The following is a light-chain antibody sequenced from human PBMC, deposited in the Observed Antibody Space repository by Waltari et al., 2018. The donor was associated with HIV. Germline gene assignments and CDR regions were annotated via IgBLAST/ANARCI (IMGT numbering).Light chain of an antibody. V-gene: IGKV1-5*03. J-gene: IGKJ1*01. CDR1: QGLSDW. CDR2: KTS. Sequence: DIQVTQSPSTLSASVGDRVTITCRASQGLSDWLAWYQQKPGKAPKLLIYKTSRLETGVPSRFSGSGSGTDFTRTISSLQPDDFATYFCQHYHLFSWTFGQGTKV. CDR3: QHYHLFSWT.